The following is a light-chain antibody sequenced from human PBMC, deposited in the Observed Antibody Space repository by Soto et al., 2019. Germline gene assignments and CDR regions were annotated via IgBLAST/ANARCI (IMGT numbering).Light chain of an antibody. CDR3: SSYTRSSTRV. V-gene: IGLV2-14*01. Sequence: QSALTQPASVSGSPGQSITISCTGTSSDVGAYNYVSWYQQHPGKAPKLMIYEVTYRPSGVSDRFSGSKSGNTASLTIYGLQAEDEADYYCSSYTRSSTRVFGTGTKLTVL. CDR1: SSDVGAYNY. J-gene: IGLJ1*01. CDR2: EVT.